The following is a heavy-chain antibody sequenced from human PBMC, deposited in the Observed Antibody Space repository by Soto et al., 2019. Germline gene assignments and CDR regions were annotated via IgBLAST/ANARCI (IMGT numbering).Heavy chain of an antibody. V-gene: IGHV4-39*01. Sequence: HLQPQASGPGLVKPSETLSLTCTVSGGSITSSFYWGWIRQPPGKGLEWIGSIYYSGSTYYNSSLKSRVTRSVDTSKNQLSLKLSSVTAADTAVYYCARHDLTVTHVFDYWGQGTLVTVSS. CDR1: GGSITSSFY. D-gene: IGHD4-4*01. CDR2: IYYSGST. CDR3: ARHDLTVTHVFDY. J-gene: IGHJ4*02.